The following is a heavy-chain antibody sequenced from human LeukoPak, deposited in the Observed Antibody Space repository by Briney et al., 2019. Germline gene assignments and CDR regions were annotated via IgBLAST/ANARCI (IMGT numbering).Heavy chain of an antibody. J-gene: IGHJ6*03. Sequence: KPSETLSLTCTDSGGSISSYYWSWIRQPPGKGLEWIGYIYYSGSTNYNPSLKSRVTISVDTSNNQFSLKLSSVTAAGTAVYYCARVIFGVVIPLANYYYYMDVWGKGTTVTVSS. CDR3: ARVIFGVVIPLANYYYYMDV. D-gene: IGHD3-3*02. CDR2: IYYSGST. CDR1: GGSISSYY. V-gene: IGHV4-59*01.